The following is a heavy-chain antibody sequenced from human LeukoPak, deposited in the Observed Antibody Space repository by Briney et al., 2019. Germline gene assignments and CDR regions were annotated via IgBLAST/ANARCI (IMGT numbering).Heavy chain of an antibody. CDR3: ARDSVTIFGVVIDHYYFDY. CDR2: INPNSGGT. D-gene: IGHD3-3*01. V-gene: IGHV1-2*02. Sequence: ASVKVSCRASGYTFTGYYMHWVRQAPGQGLEWMGWINPNSGGTNYAQKFQGRVTMTRDTSISTAYMELSRLRSDDTAVYYCARDSVTIFGVVIDHYYFDYWGQGTLVTVSS. J-gene: IGHJ4*02. CDR1: GYTFTGYY.